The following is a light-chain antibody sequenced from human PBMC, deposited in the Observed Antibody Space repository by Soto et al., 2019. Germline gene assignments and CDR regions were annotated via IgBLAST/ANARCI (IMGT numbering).Light chain of an antibody. V-gene: IGKV1-5*03. J-gene: IGKJ1*01. Sequence: DIQMTQSPSTLSASVGDRVTITCRASQTISSWLAWYQQKPGKAPKLLIYKASSLEGGVPSRFSSSGSGTEFTLTISSLQPDDSATYYCQQYDTSSRGFGQGTRVEIK. CDR1: QTISSW. CDR3: QQYDTSSRG. CDR2: KAS.